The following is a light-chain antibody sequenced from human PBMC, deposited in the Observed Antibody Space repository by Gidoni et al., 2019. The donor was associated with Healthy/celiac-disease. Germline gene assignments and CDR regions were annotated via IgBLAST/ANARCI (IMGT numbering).Light chain of an antibody. Sequence: QSALTQPASVSGSPGQSITIACTGTSSDVGGYNYVYWYQQHPGKAPKLMIYDVSNRPSGVSNRFSGSQSGNTASLTISGLQAEDEADYYCSSYTSSSVVFGGGTKLTVL. CDR3: SSYTSSSVV. J-gene: IGLJ2*01. CDR2: DVS. CDR1: SSDVGGYNY. V-gene: IGLV2-14*01.